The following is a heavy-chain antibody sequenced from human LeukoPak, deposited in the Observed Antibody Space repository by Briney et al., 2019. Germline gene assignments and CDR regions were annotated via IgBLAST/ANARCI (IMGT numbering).Heavy chain of an antibody. D-gene: IGHD3-22*01. CDR2: ISSSSSTI. CDR1: GFTFSSYS. Sequence: GGSLRLSCAASGFTFSSYSMNWVRQAPGKGLEWVSYISSSSSTIYYADSVKGRFTISRDNAKNSLYLQMNSLRDEGTAVYYCARGGSSDYYDSSGYYYVNYWGQGTLVTVSS. CDR3: ARGGSSDYYDSSGYYYVNY. V-gene: IGHV3-48*02. J-gene: IGHJ4*02.